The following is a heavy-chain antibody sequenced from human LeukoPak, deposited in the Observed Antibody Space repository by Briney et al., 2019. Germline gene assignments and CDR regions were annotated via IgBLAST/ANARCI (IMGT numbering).Heavy chain of an antibody. Sequence: GASVKVSFKASGYSFTNFAMHWVRRAPGQSLEWMGWLNTGNGDTKYSQEFQGRVTISRDTSATTAYMELRSLRSEDMAVYYCARRNSGTYLDYWGQGTLVTVSS. CDR1: GYSFTNFA. V-gene: IGHV1-3*03. CDR2: LNTGNGDT. D-gene: IGHD3-10*01. J-gene: IGHJ4*02. CDR3: ARRNSGTYLDY.